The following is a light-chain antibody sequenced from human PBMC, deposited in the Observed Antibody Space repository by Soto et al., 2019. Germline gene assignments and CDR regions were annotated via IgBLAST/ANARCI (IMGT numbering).Light chain of an antibody. J-gene: IGLJ2*01. V-gene: IGLV2-14*01. CDR1: SSDVGGYNY. CDR3: SSYTSSSTLVV. Sequence: QSALTQPASVSGSPGQSITISCTGTSSDVGGYNYVSWYQQRPGKAPKLMIYEVDYRPSGVSNRFSGSKSGNTASLTISGLQAEDEADYYCSSYTSSSTLVVFGGGTQLTVL. CDR2: EVD.